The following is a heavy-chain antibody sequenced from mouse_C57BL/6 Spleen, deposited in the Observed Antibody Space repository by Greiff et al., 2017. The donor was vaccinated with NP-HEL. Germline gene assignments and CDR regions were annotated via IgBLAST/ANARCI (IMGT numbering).Heavy chain of an antibody. V-gene: IGHV1-55*01. CDR1: GYTFTSYW. J-gene: IGHJ4*01. CDR2: IYPGSGST. CDR3: ALYYGNYAMDY. Sequence: QVQLQQSGAELVKPGASVKMSCKASGYTFTSYWITWVKQRPGQGLEWIGDIYPGSGSTNYNEKFKSKATLTVDTSSSTAYMQLSSLTSEDSAVYYCALYYGNYAMDYWGQGTSVTVSS. D-gene: IGHD1-1*01.